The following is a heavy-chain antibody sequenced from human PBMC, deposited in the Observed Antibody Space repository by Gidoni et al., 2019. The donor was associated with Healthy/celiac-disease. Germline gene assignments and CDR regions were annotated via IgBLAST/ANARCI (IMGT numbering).Heavy chain of an antibody. CDR3: ARDRMAPGAFDI. Sequence: QVQLVESGGGVVQPGRSLRLSCAASGFTFSSYAMNWVRQAPGKGLEWVAVISYDGSNKYYADSVKGRFTISRDNSKNTLYLQMNSLRAEDTAVYYCARDRMAPGAFDIWGQGTMVTVSS. J-gene: IGHJ3*02. CDR1: GFTFSSYA. V-gene: IGHV3-30-3*01. CDR2: ISYDGSNK.